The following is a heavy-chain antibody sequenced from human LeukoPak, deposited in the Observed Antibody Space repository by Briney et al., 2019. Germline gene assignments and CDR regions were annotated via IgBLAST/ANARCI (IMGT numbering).Heavy chain of an antibody. Sequence: GESLKISCKGSGYTFTNYWIAWVRQMPGKGLEWMGIIYPGDSDTKYSPSFQGQVTISADKSISTAYLQWSSLKASDTAMYYCARVSDSSGSNDAFDIWGQGTMVTVSS. CDR1: GYTFTNYW. CDR2: IYPGDSDT. CDR3: ARVSDSSGSNDAFDI. V-gene: IGHV5-51*01. D-gene: IGHD3-22*01. J-gene: IGHJ3*02.